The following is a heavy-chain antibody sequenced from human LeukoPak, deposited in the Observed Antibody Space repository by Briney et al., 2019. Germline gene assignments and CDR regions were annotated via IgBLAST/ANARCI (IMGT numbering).Heavy chain of an antibody. D-gene: IGHD3-10*01. J-gene: IGHJ4*02. CDR1: GYTFTSYD. Sequence: GASVKVSCKASGYTFTSYDINWVRQATGQGLEWMGWMNPNSGNTGYAQKFQGRVTMTRNTSISTAYMELSSLRSEDTAVYYCASGHMVRGVTVYWGQGTLVTVSS. CDR2: MNPNSGNT. V-gene: IGHV1-8*01. CDR3: ASGHMVRGVTVY.